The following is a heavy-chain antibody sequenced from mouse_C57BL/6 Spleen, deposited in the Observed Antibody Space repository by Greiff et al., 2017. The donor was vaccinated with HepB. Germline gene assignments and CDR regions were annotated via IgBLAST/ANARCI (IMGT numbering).Heavy chain of an antibody. V-gene: IGHV5-17*01. D-gene: IGHD4-1*02. CDR2: ISSGSSTI. CDR1: GFTFSDYG. Sequence: EVKLVESGGGLVKPGGSLKLSCAASGFTFSDYGMHWVRQAPEKGLEWVAYISSGSSTINYADTVKGRFTITRDKAKNTRFLQMTSLRSEDTAMYYCARPSNWDGLFAYWGQGTLVTVSS. J-gene: IGHJ3*01. CDR3: ARPSNWDGLFAY.